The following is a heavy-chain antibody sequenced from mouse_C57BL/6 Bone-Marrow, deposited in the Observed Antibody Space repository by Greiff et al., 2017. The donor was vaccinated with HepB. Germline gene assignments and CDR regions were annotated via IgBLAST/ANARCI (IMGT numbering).Heavy chain of an antibody. D-gene: IGHD2-1*01. J-gene: IGHJ3*01. Sequence: EVKVVDSGAELVKPGASVKLSCTASGFNIQDYYMHWVKQRTEQGLEWIGRIDPEDGETKYAPTFQGKATITADTSSNTAYLQLSSLTSEDTAVYYCARGGNYWFAYWGQGTLVTVSA. CDR1: GFNIQDYY. V-gene: IGHV14-2*01. CDR2: IDPEDGET. CDR3: ARGGNYWFAY.